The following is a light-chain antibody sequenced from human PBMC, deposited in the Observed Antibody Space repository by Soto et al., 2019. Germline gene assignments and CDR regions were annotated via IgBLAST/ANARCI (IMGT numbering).Light chain of an antibody. CDR3: MQSLQTWT. CDR2: LGS. Sequence: DIVVTQSPLSLPVTPVEPASISCRSSQSLVHSNGYNYLEWYLQKPGQSPQLLIYLGSNRASGVPDRFSGSGSGTDFTLKISRVEAEDVGVYYCMQSLQTWTFGQGTKVEIK. CDR1: QSLVHSNGYNY. J-gene: IGKJ1*01. V-gene: IGKV2-28*01.